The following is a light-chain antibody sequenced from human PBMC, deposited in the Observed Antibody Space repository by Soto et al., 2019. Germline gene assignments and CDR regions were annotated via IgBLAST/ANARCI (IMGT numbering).Light chain of an antibody. Sequence: QSVLTQPPSVSGAPGQRVTISCTGSSSNIGAGYDVHGYQQLPGTAPKLLIYGNSNRPSGFPDRFSGSKSGTSASLAITGLQAEDEADYYCQSYDSSLSGFVVFGGGTKLTVL. CDR2: GNS. CDR3: QSYDSSLSGFVV. CDR1: SSNIGAGYD. J-gene: IGLJ2*01. V-gene: IGLV1-40*01.